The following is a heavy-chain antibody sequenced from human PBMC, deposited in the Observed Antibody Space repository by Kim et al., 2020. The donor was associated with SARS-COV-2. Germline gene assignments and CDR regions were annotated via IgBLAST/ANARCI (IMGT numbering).Heavy chain of an antibody. V-gene: IGHV3-33*01. J-gene: IGHJ6*02. CDR2: IWYDGSNK. CDR1: GFTFSSDG. Sequence: GGSLRLSCAASGFTFSSDGMHWVRQAPGKGLEWVAVIWYDGSNKYYADSVKGRFTISRDNSKNTLYLQMNSLRAEDTAVYYCARDESRSSGWYLGYYYYVMYVWGQGTTFTVSS. D-gene: IGHD6-19*01. CDR3: ARDESRSSGWYLGYYYYVMYV.